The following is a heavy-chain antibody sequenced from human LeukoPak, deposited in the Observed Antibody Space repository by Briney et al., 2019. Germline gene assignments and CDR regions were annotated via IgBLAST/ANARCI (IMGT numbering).Heavy chain of an antibody. CDR1: GGSISSSSFY. CDR3: ARDKGLGYSSGANWFDP. J-gene: IGHJ5*02. CDR2: VYYSGST. V-gene: IGHV4-39*07. D-gene: IGHD5-18*01. Sequence: SETLSLTCTVSGGSISSSSFYWGWIHQPPGKGLEWIGSVYYSGSTYYNPSLKSRVTITVDTSKNQFSLKLTSVTAADTAVYYCARDKGLGYSSGANWFDPWGQGTLVTVSS.